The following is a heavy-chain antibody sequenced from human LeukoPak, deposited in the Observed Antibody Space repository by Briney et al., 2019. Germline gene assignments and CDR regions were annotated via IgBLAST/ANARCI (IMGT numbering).Heavy chain of an antibody. D-gene: IGHD2-2*01. CDR2: ITGISTYM. J-gene: IGHJ4*02. CDR3: ARVKSVPAARDSSLGIDY. V-gene: IGHV3-21*01. Sequence: GGSLRLSCAASGFTFSSYGMHWVRQAPGKGLEWVSSITGISTYMYYTDSVKGRFTISRDNAKNSLYLQMNSLRAEDTAVYYCARVKSVPAARDSSLGIDYWGQGTLVTVSS. CDR1: GFTFSSYG.